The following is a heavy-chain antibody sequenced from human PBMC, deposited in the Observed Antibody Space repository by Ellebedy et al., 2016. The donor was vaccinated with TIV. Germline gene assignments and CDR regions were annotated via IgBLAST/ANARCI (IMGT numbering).Heavy chain of an antibody. V-gene: IGHV1-2*04. CDR1: GYSFTGYY. CDR3: ARGGILSRGILFDP. Sequence: ASVKVSXXTSGYSFTGYYMHWVRQAPGQGLEWMGWIDPNSGGTNYAQKFQGWVTMTTDTSISTAYMELRRLKSDDTAVYYCARGGILSRGILFDPWGQGTLVTVSS. D-gene: IGHD2-15*01. J-gene: IGHJ5*02. CDR2: IDPNSGGT.